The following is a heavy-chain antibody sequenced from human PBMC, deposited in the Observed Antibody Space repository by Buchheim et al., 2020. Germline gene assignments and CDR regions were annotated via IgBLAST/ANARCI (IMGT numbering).Heavy chain of an antibody. D-gene: IGHD5-24*01. CDR3: ARASVGDGYNSPWFDP. Sequence: QLQLQESGSGLVKPSQTLSLTCAVSGGSISSGGYSWSWIGQPPGKGLEWIGYIYHSGSTYYNPSLKSRVTRSVDMSKNQFSLKLSSVTAADTAVYYCARASVGDGYNSPWFDPWGQGTL. CDR1: GGSISSGGYS. V-gene: IGHV4-30-2*01. J-gene: IGHJ5*02. CDR2: IYHSGST.